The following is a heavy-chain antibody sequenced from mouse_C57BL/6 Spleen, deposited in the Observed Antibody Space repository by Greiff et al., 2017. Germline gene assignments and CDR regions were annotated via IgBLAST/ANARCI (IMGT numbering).Heavy chain of an antibody. CDR1: GYTFTDYY. CDR3: AREVTTVVDY. D-gene: IGHD1-1*01. J-gene: IGHJ2*01. CDR2: INPYNGGT. V-gene: IGHV1-19*01. Sequence: VQLQQSGPVLVKPGASVKMSCKASGYTFTDYYMNWVKQSHGKSLEWIGVINPYNGGTSYNQKFKGKATLTVDKSSSTAYMELNSLTSEDSAVYYCAREVTTVVDYWGQGTTLTVSS.